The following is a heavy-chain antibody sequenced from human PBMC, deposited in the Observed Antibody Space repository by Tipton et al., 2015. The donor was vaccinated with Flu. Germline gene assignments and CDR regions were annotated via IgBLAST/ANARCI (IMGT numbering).Heavy chain of an antibody. CDR2: ISHSGIP. D-gene: IGHD6-19*01. J-gene: IGHJ4*02. V-gene: IGHV4-38-2*01. CDR1: DYSLSSTYY. Sequence: GLVKPSETLSLTCAVSDYSLSSTYYWGWIRQSPGKGLEWIGSISHSGIPYYNPTLKSRVTISVDTSKNQFSLKLRSVTAADTAVYYCVALGGGVAGTAYYWGQGALVTVSS. CDR3: VALGGGVAGTAYY.